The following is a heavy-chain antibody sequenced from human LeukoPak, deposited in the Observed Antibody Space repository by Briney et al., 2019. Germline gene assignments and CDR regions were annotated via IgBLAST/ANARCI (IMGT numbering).Heavy chain of an antibody. CDR3: ARDVMCSGGSCYLDY. J-gene: IGHJ4*02. CDR2: IYTSGSA. Sequence: SQTLSLTCTVSGGSIISGSYYWSWIRQPAGKGLEWIGRIYTSGSANYNPSLKSRVTMSVDTSKNQFSLKLSSVTAADTAVYYCARDVMCSGGSCYLDYWGQGTLVTVSS. D-gene: IGHD2-15*01. V-gene: IGHV4-61*02. CDR1: GGSIISGSYY.